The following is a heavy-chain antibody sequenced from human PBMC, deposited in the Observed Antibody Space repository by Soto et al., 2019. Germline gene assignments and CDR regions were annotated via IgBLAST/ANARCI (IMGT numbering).Heavy chain of an antibody. CDR2: IYYSGST. J-gene: IGHJ6*02. Sequence: QVRLEESCPGLVKPSETLSLICSVSGGSVNNANYFWNWIRHHPENGLEWIGYIYYSGSTRYNPSFKTRATLSIDTTKDQFSLRLNSVTVADTAVYFCARDADYGGSRGGMDVWGRGTTVTVSS. CDR1: GGSVNNANYF. CDR3: ARDADYGGSRGGMDV. D-gene: IGHD4-17*01. V-gene: IGHV4-31*03.